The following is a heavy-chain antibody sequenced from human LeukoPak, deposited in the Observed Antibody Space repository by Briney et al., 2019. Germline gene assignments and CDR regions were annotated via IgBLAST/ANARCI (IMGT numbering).Heavy chain of an antibody. Sequence: SSETLSLTCTVSGDSISSDSYYWGWIRQPPGKGLEWIGTISYSGSTYYNPSLKSRVTISVDTSKNQFSLKLRSVTAADTAVYYCARQNYYDSRGCFDSWGQGTLVTVSS. CDR1: GDSISSDSYY. V-gene: IGHV4-39*01. J-gene: IGHJ4*02. CDR3: ARQNYYDSRGCFDS. D-gene: IGHD3-22*01. CDR2: ISYSGST.